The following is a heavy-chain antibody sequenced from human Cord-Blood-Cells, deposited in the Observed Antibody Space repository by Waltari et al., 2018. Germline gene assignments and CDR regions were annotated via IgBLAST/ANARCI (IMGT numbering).Heavy chain of an antibody. CDR1: GFTFSSYD. CDR2: IGTAGDT. CDR3: ARAPNFYWYFDL. V-gene: IGHV3-13*01. D-gene: IGHD7-27*01. J-gene: IGHJ2*01. Sequence: EVQLVESGGGLVQPGGSLRLSCAASGFTFSSYDMHWVRQATGKGLEWGSAIGTAGDTYYPGSVKGRFTISRENAKNSLYLQMNSLRAGDTAVYYCARAPNFYWYFDLWGRGTLVTVSS.